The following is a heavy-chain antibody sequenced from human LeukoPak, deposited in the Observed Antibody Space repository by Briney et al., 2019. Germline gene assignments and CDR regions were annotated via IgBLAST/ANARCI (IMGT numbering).Heavy chain of an antibody. CDR3: AKVSTVVTRGFDY. J-gene: IGHJ4*02. CDR2: ISYDGSNK. D-gene: IGHD4-23*01. CDR1: GFTFSSYG. V-gene: IGHV3-30*18. Sequence: GGSLRLSCAASGFTFSSYGMHWVRQAPGKGLEWVAVISYDGSNKYYADSVKGRFTISRDNSKNTLYLQMNSLRAEDTAVYYCAKVSTVVTRGFDYWGQGTLVTVSS.